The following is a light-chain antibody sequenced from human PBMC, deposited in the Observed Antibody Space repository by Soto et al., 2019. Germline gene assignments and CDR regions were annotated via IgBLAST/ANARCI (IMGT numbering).Light chain of an antibody. CDR1: QSISSW. Sequence: DIQMTQSPSTLSASVGDRVTITCRASQSISSWLAWYQQKPGKAPKLLIYKASSLESGVPSRFSGSGSGTEFTLTISSLQPDDFEAYYCQQYNSYPMYTFGQGTKLEIK. CDR2: KAS. J-gene: IGKJ2*01. CDR3: QQYNSYPMYT. V-gene: IGKV1-5*03.